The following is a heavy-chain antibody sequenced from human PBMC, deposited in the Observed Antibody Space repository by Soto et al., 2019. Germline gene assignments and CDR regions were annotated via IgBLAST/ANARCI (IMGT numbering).Heavy chain of an antibody. D-gene: IGHD6-13*01. CDR3: ARAASVLWSRAAAGTPAYYYGMDV. V-gene: IGHV1-18*04. CDR2: ISAYNGNT. Sequence: ASVKVSCKASGYTFTSYGISWVRQAPGQGLEWMGWISAYNGNTNYAQKLQGRVTMTTDTSTSTAYMELRSLRSDDTAVYYCARAASVLWSRAAAGTPAYYYGMDVWDKGPSVTVSS. CDR1: GYTFTSYG. J-gene: IGHJ6*04.